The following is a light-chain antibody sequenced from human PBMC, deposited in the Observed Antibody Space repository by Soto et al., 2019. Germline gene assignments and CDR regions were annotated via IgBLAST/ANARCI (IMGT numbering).Light chain of an antibody. V-gene: IGKV1-39*01. CDR1: QMISSY. CDR2: GAH. J-gene: IGKJ1*01. Sequence: DIQITQSPSSRSASVGDTVTITCRASQMISSYVTWYQQKPGKAPKDLIYGAHHLESGVPSLFTGSGYGTECTRTISSLQPEDFETYHCHQSYDMTWTFGQGTKVDI. CDR3: HQSYDMTWT.